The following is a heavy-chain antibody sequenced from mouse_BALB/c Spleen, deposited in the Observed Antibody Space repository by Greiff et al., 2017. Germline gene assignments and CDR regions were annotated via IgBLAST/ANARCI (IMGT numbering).Heavy chain of an antibody. V-gene: IGHV5-12-2*01. CDR3: ARHGKGLRLKDYYAMDY. J-gene: IGHJ4*01. CDR1: GFTFSSYT. D-gene: IGHD1-2*01. CDR2: ISNGGGST. Sequence: EVQGVESGGGLVQPGGSLKLSCAASGFTFSSYTMSWVRQTPEKRLEWVAYISNGGGSTYYPDTVKGRFTISRDNAKNTLYLQMSSLKSEDTAMYYCARHGKGLRLKDYYAMDYWGQGTSVTVSS.